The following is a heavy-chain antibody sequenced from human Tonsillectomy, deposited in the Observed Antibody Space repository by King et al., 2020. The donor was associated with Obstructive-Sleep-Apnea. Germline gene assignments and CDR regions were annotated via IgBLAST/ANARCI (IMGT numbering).Heavy chain of an antibody. CDR3: ARGGYSYGSVPYFDY. V-gene: IGHV4-34*01. D-gene: IGHD5-18*01. Sequence: QVQLQQWGAGLLKPSETLSLTCAVYGGSFSGYYWSWIRQPPGKGLEWIGEINHSGSTNYNPSLKSRVTISVDTSKNQFSLKLSSGTAAETAVYYCARGGYSYGSVPYFDYLGQGTLVTVSS. CDR2: INHSGST. CDR1: GGSFSGYY. J-gene: IGHJ4*02.